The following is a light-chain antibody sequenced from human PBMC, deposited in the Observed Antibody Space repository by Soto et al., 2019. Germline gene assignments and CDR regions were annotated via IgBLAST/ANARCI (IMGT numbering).Light chain of an antibody. CDR2: EVS. Sequence: QSALTQPRSVSGSPGQSVTISCTGTSSDVGGYNYVSWYQQHPGKAPKIMIYEVSNRHSGVSNRFSGSKSGNTASLTISGLQAEDEADYYCSSYTSSSTLVFGGGTKVTVL. J-gene: IGLJ2*01. CDR3: SSYTSSSTLV. CDR1: SSDVGGYNY. V-gene: IGLV2-14*01.